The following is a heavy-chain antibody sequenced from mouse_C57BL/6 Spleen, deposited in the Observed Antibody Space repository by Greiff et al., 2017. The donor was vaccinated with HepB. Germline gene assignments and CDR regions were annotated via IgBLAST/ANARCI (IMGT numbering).Heavy chain of an antibody. CDR3: ARGGVTTPFAY. V-gene: IGHV1-81*01. D-gene: IGHD2-2*01. CDR1: GYTFTSYG. J-gene: IGHJ3*01. CDR2: IYPRSGNT. Sequence: VQLQQSGAELARPGASVKLSCKASGYTFTSYGISWVKQRTGQGLEWIGEIYPRSGNTYYNEKFKGKATLTADKSSSTAYMELRSLTSEDSAVYFCARGGVTTPFAYWGQGTLVTVSA.